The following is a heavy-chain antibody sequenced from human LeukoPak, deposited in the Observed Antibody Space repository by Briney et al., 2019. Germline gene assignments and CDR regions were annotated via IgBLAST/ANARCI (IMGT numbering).Heavy chain of an antibody. CDR2: INHSGSA. D-gene: IGHD3-10*01. CDR3: ARRPALSYYGSGRGSRFDP. CDR1: GGSFSGYY. J-gene: IGHJ5*02. Sequence: SETLSLTCAVYGGSFSGYYWSWIRQPPGKGLEWIGEINHSGSANYNPSLKSRVTISVDTSKNQFSLKLSSVTAADTAVYYCARRPALSYYGSGRGSRFDPWGQGTLVTVSS. V-gene: IGHV4-34*01.